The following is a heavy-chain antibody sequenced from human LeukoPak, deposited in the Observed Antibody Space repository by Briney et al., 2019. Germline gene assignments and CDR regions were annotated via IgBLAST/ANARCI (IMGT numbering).Heavy chain of an antibody. D-gene: IGHD3-22*01. V-gene: IGHV4-39*01. Sequence: SQTLSLSCTFSDGSMRSRNYYWALIIPPLRKGKEWIGSSYDSGDTYYHPSLKSRVTISVGTSKNQFYLKLSSVTAADTAVYYCARLSRDSDGYYNYWGQGTLVTVSS. CDR1: DGSMRSRNYY. J-gene: IGHJ4*02. CDR2: SYDSGDT. CDR3: ARLSRDSDGYYNY.